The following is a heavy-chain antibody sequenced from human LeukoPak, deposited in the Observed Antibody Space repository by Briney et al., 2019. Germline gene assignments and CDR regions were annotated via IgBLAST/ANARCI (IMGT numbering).Heavy chain of an antibody. J-gene: IGHJ6*03. CDR3: ARGSGAAAGPYYYYYYYMDV. V-gene: IGHV4-34*01. Sequence: PSESLSLTCAVYGGSFSGYYWSWIRQPPWKGLEWIGEINHSGSTNYNPSLKSRVTISVDTSKNQFSLKLSSVTAADTAVYYCARGSGAAAGPYYYYYYYMDVWGKGTTVTVSS. D-gene: IGHD6-13*01. CDR1: GGSFSGYY. CDR2: INHSGST.